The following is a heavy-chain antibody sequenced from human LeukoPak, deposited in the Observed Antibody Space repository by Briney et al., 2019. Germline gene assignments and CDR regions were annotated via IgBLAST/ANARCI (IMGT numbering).Heavy chain of an antibody. CDR2: IKQDGSAK. J-gene: IGHJ4*02. Sequence: GRSLRLSCAVSGFSFISYWMSWVRQAPGKGLEWVANIKQDGSAKNYVDSVKGRFTISRDNAKNSLYLQLNSLRAEDTAVYYCAGCAGNSCYFDYWGQGTLVIVSS. CDR1: GFSFISYW. CDR3: AGCAGNSCYFDY. V-gene: IGHV3-7*01. D-gene: IGHD1-1*01.